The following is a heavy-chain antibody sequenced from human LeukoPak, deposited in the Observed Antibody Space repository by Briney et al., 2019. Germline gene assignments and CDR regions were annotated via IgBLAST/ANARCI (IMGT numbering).Heavy chain of an antibody. D-gene: IGHD5-12*01. CDR2: IYYSGST. J-gene: IGHJ4*02. CDR3: ARAKPAGYSGYDFDY. CDR1: GGSISSGGYY. V-gene: IGHV4-31*03. Sequence: SQTLSLTCTVSGGSISSGGYYWSWIRQHPGKGLEWIGYIYYSGSTYYNPSLKSRVTISVDTSKNQFSLKLSSVTAADTVVYYCARAKPAGYSGYDFDYWGQGTLVTVSS.